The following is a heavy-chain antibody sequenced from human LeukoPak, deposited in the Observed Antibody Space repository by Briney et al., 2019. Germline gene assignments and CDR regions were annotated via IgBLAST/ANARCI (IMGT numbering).Heavy chain of an antibody. D-gene: IGHD2-21*01. J-gene: IGHJ6*03. CDR3: ARFSVVYYYVDV. CDR2: IRSYSSYI. CDR1: GFTSDTYN. V-gene: IGHV3-21*01. Sequence: PGGSLRLACAASGFTSDTYNFNWVRQAPGKGLEWVASIRSYSSYIYYADSVKGRFTISRDDAKKSLYLQMDSLTAEDTAVYFCARFSVVYYYVDVWGTGTTVTVSS.